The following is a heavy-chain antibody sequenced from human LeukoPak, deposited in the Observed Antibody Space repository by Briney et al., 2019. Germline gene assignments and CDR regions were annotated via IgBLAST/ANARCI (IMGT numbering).Heavy chain of an antibody. J-gene: IGHJ4*02. V-gene: IGHV3-11*01. CDR1: GFTFSDYY. CDR2: ISSSGSTI. D-gene: IGHD2-2*01. Sequence: GGSLRLSCAASGFTFSDYYMSWIRQAPGKGLEWVSYISSSGSTIYYADSVKGRFTISRDNAKNSLYLQMNSLRAEDTAVYYCARDERIRVVVPKHNVDYWGQGTLVTVSS. CDR3: ARDERIRVVVPKHNVDY.